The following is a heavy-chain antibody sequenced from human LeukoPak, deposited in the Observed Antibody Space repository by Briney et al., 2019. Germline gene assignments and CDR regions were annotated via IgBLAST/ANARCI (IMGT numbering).Heavy chain of an antibody. CDR3: AKDLTAYCGGDCYSGGYFDY. CDR1: GLTFSSYA. Sequence: GGSLRLSCAASGLTFSSYAMSWVRQAPGKGLEWVSAISGSGGSTYYADSVKGRFTISRDNSKNTLYLQMNSLRAEDTAVYYCAKDLTAYCGGDCYSGGYFDYWGQGTLVTVSS. J-gene: IGHJ4*02. V-gene: IGHV3-23*01. CDR2: ISGSGGST. D-gene: IGHD2-21*02.